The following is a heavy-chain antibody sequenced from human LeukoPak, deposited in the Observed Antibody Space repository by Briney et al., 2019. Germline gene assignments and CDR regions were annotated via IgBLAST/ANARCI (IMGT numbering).Heavy chain of an antibody. CDR3: ARLRLESFIYYYYYGMDV. CDR2: INPNSGGT. V-gene: IGHV1-2*02. D-gene: IGHD3-16*01. CDR1: GYTFTGYY. Sequence: ASVKVSCKASGYTFTGYYMHWVRQAPGQGLEWMGWINPNSGGTNYAQKFQGRVTMTRDTSISTAYMELSRLRSDDTAVYYCARLRLESFIYYYYYGMDVWGQGTTVTVSS. J-gene: IGHJ6*02.